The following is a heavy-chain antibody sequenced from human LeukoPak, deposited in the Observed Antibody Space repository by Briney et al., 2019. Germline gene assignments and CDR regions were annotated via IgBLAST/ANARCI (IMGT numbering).Heavy chain of an antibody. Sequence: ASVKVSCKVSGYTLTELSMHWVRQAPGKGLEWMGGFDPVDGETIYAQKFQGRVTMTEDTSTDTAYMELSSLRSEDTAVYYCATDHSYGYFVSVCWGQGTLVTVSS. D-gene: IGHD5-18*01. J-gene: IGHJ4*02. CDR3: ATDHSYGYFVSVC. CDR2: FDPVDGET. V-gene: IGHV1-24*01. CDR1: GYTLTELS.